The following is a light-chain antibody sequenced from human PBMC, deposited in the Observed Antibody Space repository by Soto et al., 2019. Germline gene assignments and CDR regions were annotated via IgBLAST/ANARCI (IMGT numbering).Light chain of an antibody. CDR2: AAS. Sequence: IPFTQSPLVLSASVRDRVTITCRASQGISSFLVWYQQKAGKAPKSLIYAASTLQSGVPSRFSGSGSGTEFTLTISSLQPDDFATYYCRQHDSYPITFGQGTRLAIK. CDR3: RQHDSYPIT. J-gene: IGKJ5*01. V-gene: IGKV1-9*01. CDR1: QGISSF.